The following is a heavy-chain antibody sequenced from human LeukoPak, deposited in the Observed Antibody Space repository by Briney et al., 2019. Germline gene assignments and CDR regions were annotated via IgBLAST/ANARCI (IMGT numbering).Heavy chain of an antibody. CDR2: LSFDGSNK. J-gene: IGHJ6*02. CDR1: GFMFSSYG. D-gene: IGHD5/OR15-5a*01. Sequence: GGSLRLSCAASGFMFSSYGLHWVRQAPGKGLEWVASLSFDGSNKYYADSVQGRFSISRDNSKSTVFLQMDSLRPDDTAVYFCAKDTLSVSITYRGMDVWGQGTTVAVSS. CDR3: AKDTLSVSITYRGMDV. V-gene: IGHV3-30*18.